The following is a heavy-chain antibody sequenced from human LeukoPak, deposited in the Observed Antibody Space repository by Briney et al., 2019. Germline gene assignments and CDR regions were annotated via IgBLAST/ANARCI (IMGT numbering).Heavy chain of an antibody. CDR1: GESISGFY. CDR3: ARGIPLGYCTYGVCYPPYYFDF. V-gene: IGHV4-59*01. CDR2: IYYSGST. Sequence: SETLSLTCTVSGESISGFYWTWIRQPPGKGLEWIGYIYYSGSTNYNPSLKSRVTISVDTSKNQFSLKLSSVTAADTAVYYCARGIPLGYCTYGVCYPPYYFDFWGQGTLVTASS. D-gene: IGHD2-8*01. J-gene: IGHJ4*02.